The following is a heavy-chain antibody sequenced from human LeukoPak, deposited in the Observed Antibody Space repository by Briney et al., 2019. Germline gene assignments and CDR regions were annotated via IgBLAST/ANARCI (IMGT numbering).Heavy chain of an antibody. D-gene: IGHD4-11*01. CDR3: SRSNFLDY. V-gene: IGHV3-21*01. J-gene: IGHJ4*02. CDR2: ISSSSSYI. CDR1: GFTFSSYS. Sequence: PGGSLRLSCAASGFTFSSYSMNWVRQTPGKGLEWVSSISSSSSYIFYADSVKGRFTMSRDNAKKSLFLQMNSLRAEDTAVYYCSRSNFLDYWGQGTLVTVSS.